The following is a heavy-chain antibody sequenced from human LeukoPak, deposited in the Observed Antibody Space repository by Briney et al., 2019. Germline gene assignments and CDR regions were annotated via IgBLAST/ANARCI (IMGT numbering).Heavy chain of an antibody. CDR3: ASSPRSYYYYYGMDV. V-gene: IGHV4-59*02. CDR2: VYYSGST. J-gene: IGHJ6*02. CDR1: GGSVSGYY. Sequence: SETLSLTCVVSGGSVSGYYWGWIRQPPGRGLEWIGYVYYSGSTNYNPSLKSRVTISVDTSKNQFSLKLSSVTAADTAVYYCASSPRSYYYYYGMDVWGQGTTVTVSS.